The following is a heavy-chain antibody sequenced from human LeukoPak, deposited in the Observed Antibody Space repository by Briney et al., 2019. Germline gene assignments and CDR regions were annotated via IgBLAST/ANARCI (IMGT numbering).Heavy chain of an antibody. CDR3: ARGVGIVATISKKHFDY. Sequence: GASVKVSCKASGYTFTSYDINWVRQATGQGLEWMGWMNPNSGNTGYAQKFQGRVTMTRNTSMSTAYMELSSLRSEDTAVYYCARGVGIVATISKKHFDYWGQGTLVTVSS. CDR2: MNPNSGNT. J-gene: IGHJ4*02. CDR1: GYTFTSYD. D-gene: IGHD5-12*01. V-gene: IGHV1-8*01.